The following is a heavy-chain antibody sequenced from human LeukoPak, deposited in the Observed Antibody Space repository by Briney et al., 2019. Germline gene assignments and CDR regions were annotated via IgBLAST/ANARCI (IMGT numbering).Heavy chain of an antibody. CDR3: TRDVYGLGDY. J-gene: IGHJ4*02. Sequence: GGSLRLSCAASGFIFSDYWMHWVRHAPEKGLMWVSKINSAGSGPDYAESVKGRFTISRDNAKNTLYLQMNSLRAEDTAVYYCTRDVYGLGDYWGQGALVTVSS. CDR2: INSAGSGP. V-gene: IGHV3-74*01. CDR1: GFIFSDYW. D-gene: IGHD2/OR15-2a*01.